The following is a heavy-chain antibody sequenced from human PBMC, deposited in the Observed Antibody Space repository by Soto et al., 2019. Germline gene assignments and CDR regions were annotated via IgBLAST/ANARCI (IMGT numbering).Heavy chain of an antibody. J-gene: IGHJ3*02. CDR3: ARSEQYQVFAFDI. CDR2: ITYAGSNR. Sequence: LRLSCAASGFTFSSYGMHWVRQAPGKGLEWVALITYAGSNRNYADSVKGRFTVSRDNSKNTLYLQMNSLRPEDTAVYYCARSEQYQVFAFDIWGQGTMVTVS. D-gene: IGHD6-19*01. V-gene: IGHV3-30*03. CDR1: GFTFSSYG.